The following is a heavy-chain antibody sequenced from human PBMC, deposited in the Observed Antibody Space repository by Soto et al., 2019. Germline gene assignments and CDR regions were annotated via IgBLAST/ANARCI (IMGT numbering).Heavy chain of an antibody. CDR3: ARGYTNIIPVDY. Sequence: PSETLSLTCTVSGGSISSGDYYWSWIRQPPGKGLEWIGYIYYSGSTYYNPSLKSRVTISVDTSKNQFSLKLSSVTAADTAVYYCARGYTNIIPVDYWGQGTLVTVSS. J-gene: IGHJ4*02. CDR2: IYYSGST. CDR1: GGSISSGDYY. D-gene: IGHD3-3*01. V-gene: IGHV4-30-4*01.